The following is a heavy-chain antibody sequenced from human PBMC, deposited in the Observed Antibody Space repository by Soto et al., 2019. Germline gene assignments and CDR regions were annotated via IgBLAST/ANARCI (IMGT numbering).Heavy chain of an antibody. CDR1: GGSISSSSYY. V-gene: IGHV4-39*02. CDR3: AREDYYGSGSYYMLPPHYFDY. J-gene: IGHJ4*02. CDR2: IYYSGST. Sequence: QLQLQESGPGLVKPSETLSLTCTVSGGSISSSSYYWGWIRQPPGKGLEWIGSIYYSGSTYYNPSLKSRVTISVDTSKNQFSLKLSSVTAADTAVYYCAREDYYGSGSYYMLPPHYFDYWGQGTLVTVSS. D-gene: IGHD3-10*01.